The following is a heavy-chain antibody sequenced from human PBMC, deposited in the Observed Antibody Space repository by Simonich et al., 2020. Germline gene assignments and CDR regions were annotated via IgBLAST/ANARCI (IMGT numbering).Heavy chain of an antibody. J-gene: IGHJ3*02. CDR3: ATGFEYSSSSWAFDI. CDR2: VDPEDGET. CDR1: GYTFTDYY. Sequence: EVQLVQSGAEVKKPGATVKISCKVSGYTFTDYYMHCVQQAHGKGLGVMGLVDPEDGETINAEKFQDRVTITADTSTDTAYMELSSLRSEDTAVYYCATGFEYSSSSWAFDIWGQGTMVTVSS. V-gene: IGHV1-69-2*01. D-gene: IGHD6-6*01.